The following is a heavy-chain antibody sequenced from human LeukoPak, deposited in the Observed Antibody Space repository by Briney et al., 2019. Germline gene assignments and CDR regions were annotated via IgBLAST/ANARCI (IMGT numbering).Heavy chain of an antibody. D-gene: IGHD2-15*01. J-gene: IGHJ3*02. CDR3: ARDRGYCTFDM. CDR2: INQDGSEK. CDR1: GFTFSSYW. V-gene: IGHV3-7*05. Sequence: SGGSLRLSCVASGFTFSSYWMAWVRQAPGKGLEWVANINQDGSEKNYVDAVKGRFTISRDNAKNSLCLQMNSLRAEDTAVYYCARDRGYCTFDMWGQGTMVTVSS.